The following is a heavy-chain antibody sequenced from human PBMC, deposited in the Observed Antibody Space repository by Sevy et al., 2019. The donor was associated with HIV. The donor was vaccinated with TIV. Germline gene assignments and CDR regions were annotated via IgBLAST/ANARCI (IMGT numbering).Heavy chain of an antibody. J-gene: IGHJ4*02. CDR3: PRGKSGYGYALNY. CDR1: GFTVNSNY. D-gene: IGHD5-18*01. CDR2: IHSDDTT. V-gene: IGHV3-66*01. Sequence: GGSLRLSCAASGFTVNSNYMTWVRQAPGKGLEGVSVIHSDDTTYHADSVKDRFTISRDNFKNTRYLHMSSLRAEDTAVYYCPRGKSGYGYALNYWGQGTLVTVSS.